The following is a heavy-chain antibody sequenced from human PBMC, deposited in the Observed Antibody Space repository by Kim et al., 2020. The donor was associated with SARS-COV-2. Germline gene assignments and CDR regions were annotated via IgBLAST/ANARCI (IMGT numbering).Heavy chain of an antibody. D-gene: IGHD3-10*01. CDR3: ARVSTITMVQGVISAFYYYYYMDV. CDR2: ISAYNGNT. Sequence: ASVKVSCKASGYTFTSYGISWVRQAPGQGLEWMGWISAYNGNTNYAQKLQGRVTMTTDTSTSTAYMELRSLRSDDTAVYYCARVSTITMVQGVISAFYYYYYMDVWGKGTTVTVSS. V-gene: IGHV1-18*01. J-gene: IGHJ6*03. CDR1: GYTFTSYG.